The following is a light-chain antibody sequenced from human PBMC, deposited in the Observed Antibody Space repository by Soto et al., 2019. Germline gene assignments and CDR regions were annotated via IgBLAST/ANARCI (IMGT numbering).Light chain of an antibody. CDR1: SSNIGAGYD. V-gene: IGLV1-40*01. J-gene: IGLJ3*02. CDR2: GNS. CDR3: QSYDSRLSGWV. Sequence: QSVLTQPPSVSGAPGQRVTISCTGSSSNIGAGYDVHWYQQLPGTAPKLLIYGNSNRTSGVPDRFSGSKSGTSASLAITGLQADDEADYYCQSYDSRLSGWVFGGGTKLTVL.